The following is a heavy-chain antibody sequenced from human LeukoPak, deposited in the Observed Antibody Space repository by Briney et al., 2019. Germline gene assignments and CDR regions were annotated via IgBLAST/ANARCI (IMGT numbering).Heavy chain of an antibody. D-gene: IGHD6-6*01. J-gene: IGHJ5*02. CDR1: GYTFSTYG. Sequence: ASVKVSCKASGYTFSTYGISWVRQAPGQGLEWMGWLSAYNGNTNYAQKLQGRVTMTTDTSTSTAYMELRSLRSDDTAVYYCARDLGQLGWFDPWGQGTLVTVSS. CDR3: ARDLGQLGWFDP. CDR2: LSAYNGNT. V-gene: IGHV1-18*01.